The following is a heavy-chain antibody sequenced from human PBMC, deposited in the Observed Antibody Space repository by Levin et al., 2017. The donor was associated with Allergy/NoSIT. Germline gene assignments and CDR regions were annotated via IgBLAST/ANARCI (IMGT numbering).Heavy chain of an antibody. J-gene: IGHJ5*01. CDR3: ARARAAAGKAWFDS. CDR2: IYYRGAT. D-gene: IGHD6-13*01. Sequence: SCTVSGGSISGSGGGYYWSWIRQHPRKGLEWIGYIYYRGATYYNPSLQSRVSISVDTSENQFSLNLSSMTAADTAVYYCARARAAAGKAWFDSWGQGMLVTVSS. CDR1: GGSISGSGGGYY. V-gene: IGHV4-31*03.